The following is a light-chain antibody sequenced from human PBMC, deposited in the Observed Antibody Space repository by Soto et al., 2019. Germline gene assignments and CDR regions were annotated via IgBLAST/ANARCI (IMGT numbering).Light chain of an antibody. V-gene: IGKV3-11*01. J-gene: IGKJ5*01. CDR3: QKGVNWPLT. CDR2: DAS. Sequence: EIVLTQSPATLSLSPGERATVSCRASQSVSSPLAWYQPKRGQAPRLLIYDASSRASGIPARFSGSGSGTDFTLTISSLEPEDFAVYYCQKGVNWPLTFGQGTRLEIK. CDR1: QSVSSP.